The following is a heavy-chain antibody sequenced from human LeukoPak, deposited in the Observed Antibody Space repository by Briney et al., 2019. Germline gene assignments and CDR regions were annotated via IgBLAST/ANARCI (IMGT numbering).Heavy chain of an antibody. V-gene: IGHV4-39*01. CDR2: IYYSGNT. D-gene: IGHD3-22*01. CDR3: ARQSKGIIVITDFQH. CDR1: GGSISSSSYY. Sequence: SETLSLTCTVSGGSISSSSYYWGWIRQPPGKGLEWIGSIYYSGNTYYSPSLKSRVAISVDTSKNQFSLKLSSVTAADTAVYYCARQSKGIIVITDFQHWGQGTLVTVSS. J-gene: IGHJ1*01.